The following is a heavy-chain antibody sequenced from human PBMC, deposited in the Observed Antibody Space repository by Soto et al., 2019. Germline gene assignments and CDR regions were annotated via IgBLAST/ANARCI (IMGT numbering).Heavy chain of an antibody. CDR1: GYTFTSYA. CDR2: INAGNGNT. V-gene: IGHV1-3*01. D-gene: IGHD3-16*02. Sequence: ASVKVSCKASGYTFTSYAMHWVRQAPGQRLEWIGWINAGNGNTKYSQKFQGRVTITRDTSASTAYMELSSLRSEDTAVYYCARAIRYIRWYFDYWGQGTLVTVSS. CDR3: ARAIRYIRWYFDY. J-gene: IGHJ4*02.